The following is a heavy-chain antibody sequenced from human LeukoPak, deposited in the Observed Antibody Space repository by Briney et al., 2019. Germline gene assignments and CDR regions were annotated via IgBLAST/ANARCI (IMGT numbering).Heavy chain of an antibody. D-gene: IGHD4-17*01. CDR2: IKQDGSEK. J-gene: IGHJ4*02. Sequence: GGSLRLSCAASGFPFSSYWMSWVRQAPGKGLEWVANIKQDGSEKYYVDSVKGRFTISRDNAKNSLYLQMNSLRAEDTAVYYCARDYRRYGDYPWYFDYWGQGTLVTVSS. CDR3: ARDYRRYGDYPWYFDY. CDR1: GFPFSSYW. V-gene: IGHV3-7*01.